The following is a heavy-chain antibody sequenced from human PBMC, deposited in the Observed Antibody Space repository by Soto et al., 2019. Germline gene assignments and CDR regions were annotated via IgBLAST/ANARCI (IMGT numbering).Heavy chain of an antibody. D-gene: IGHD3-16*02. CDR3: ARNLYDYVWGSYRH. CDR2: IIPVFGTP. CDR1: WYIFKNYA. V-gene: IGHV1-69*13. J-gene: IGHJ4*02. Sequence: SAKDEFKSSWYIFKNYAVTWLRQAPGQGLEWMGGIIPVFGTPDYSQKFRGRVTITADESTSTVYMELRSLTSEDTAVYYCARNLYDYVWGSYRHGGQGTLVTVYS.